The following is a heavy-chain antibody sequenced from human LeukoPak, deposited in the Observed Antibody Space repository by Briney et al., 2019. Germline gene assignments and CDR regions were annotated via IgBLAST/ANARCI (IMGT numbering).Heavy chain of an antibody. J-gene: IGHJ5*02. D-gene: IGHD3-10*01. CDR2: ISADGGTT. CDR1: GFNFYDYA. Sequence: PGGSLRLSCAASGFNFYDYAMHWVRHAPGKGLEWVSLISADGGTTYYGDSVKGRFTVSRDNSKKSLYLQMNSLRTEDTALYYCAKDIGGSGRNWFDPWGQGTLVTVFS. V-gene: IGHV3-43*02. CDR3: AKDIGGSGRNWFDP.